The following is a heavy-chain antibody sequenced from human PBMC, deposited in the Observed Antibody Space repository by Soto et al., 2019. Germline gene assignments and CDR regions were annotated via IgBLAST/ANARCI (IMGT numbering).Heavy chain of an antibody. J-gene: IGHJ4*02. V-gene: IGHV4-34*12. Sequence: SETLSLTCAVYGGSFSGYYWSWIRQPPGKGLEWIGQIFHGGSTNYSPSLKSRVTISVDTSKNLFSLELTSVTAADTAVYYCARPHYDSNTFYSFFDYWGQGTLVTVSS. CDR2: IFHGGST. CDR3: ARPHYDSNTFYSFFDY. CDR1: GGSFSGYY. D-gene: IGHD3-22*01.